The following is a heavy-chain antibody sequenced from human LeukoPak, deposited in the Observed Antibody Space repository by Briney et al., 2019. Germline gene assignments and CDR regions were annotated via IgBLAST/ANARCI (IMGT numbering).Heavy chain of an antibody. CDR3: VSGYNYDY. Sequence: PSETLSLTCSVSGGSITSGGYLWSWIRQPPRGGLEWIGYISHSGTTDYNPSLKGRVSMSVDLSKNQFSLKVTSVTVADTAVYYCVSGYNYDYWGQGTLVTVSS. J-gene: IGHJ4*02. CDR2: ISHSGTT. D-gene: IGHD5-24*01. V-gene: IGHV4-30-2*01. CDR1: GGSITSGGYL.